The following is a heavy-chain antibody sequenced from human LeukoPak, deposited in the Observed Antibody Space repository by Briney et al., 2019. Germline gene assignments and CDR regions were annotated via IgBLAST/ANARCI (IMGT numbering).Heavy chain of an antibody. D-gene: IGHD4-11*01. CDR1: GYSITSGYY. J-gene: IGHJ4*02. CDR3: ARRYSNYFFDY. Sequence: PSETLSLTCAVSGYSITSGYYWAWIRQPPGKGLEWIGNIYHSGSTYYNASLKSRVTISVDTSKNQFSLKLSSVTAADTAVYYCARRYSNYFFDYWGQGTLVTFSS. V-gene: IGHV4-38-2*01. CDR2: IYHSGST.